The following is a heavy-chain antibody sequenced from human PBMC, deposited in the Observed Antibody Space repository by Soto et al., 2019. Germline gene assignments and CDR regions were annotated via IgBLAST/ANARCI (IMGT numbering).Heavy chain of an antibody. V-gene: IGHV3-21*01. CDR3: VRWGSSSSWYNGMDV. J-gene: IGHJ6*02. Sequence: GSLRLSCAASGFTVSSSEMYWVRQAPGKGLEWVSSIGSGSTYIYYADSLKGRFTISRDNAKSSLYLQMNSLRAEDTALYYCVRWGSSSSWYNGMDVWGQGTTVTVSS. CDR1: GFTVSSSE. D-gene: IGHD6-13*01. CDR2: IGSGSTYI.